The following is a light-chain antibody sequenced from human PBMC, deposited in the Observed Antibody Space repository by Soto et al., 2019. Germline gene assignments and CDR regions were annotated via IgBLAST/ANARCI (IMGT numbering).Light chain of an antibody. V-gene: IGKV3-20*01. J-gene: IGKJ1*01. CDR3: QQYDTSPRT. CDR1: QSVSSNY. Sequence: EVMLTQSPGTLSLSPGERATLSCRASQSVSSNYLAWYQQKSGQAPRLLIYGASNRATGIPDRFSGSGSGTGFTLTIRRLEAEDFAVYYCQQYDTSPRTFGQGTKVEFK. CDR2: GAS.